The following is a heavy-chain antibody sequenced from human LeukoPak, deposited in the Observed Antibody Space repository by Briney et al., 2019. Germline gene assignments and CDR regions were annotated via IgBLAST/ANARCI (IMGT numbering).Heavy chain of an antibody. J-gene: IGHJ4*02. CDR3: ARGGLRGYYFDY. CDR1: GGSISSSSYY. CDR2: IYYSGST. V-gene: IGHV4-61*01. Sequence: SETLSLTCTVSGGSISSSSYYWSWIRQPPGKGLEWIGYIYYSGSTNYNPSLKSRVTISVDTSKNQFSLKLSSVTAADTAVYYCARGGLRGYYFDYWGQGTLVTVSS.